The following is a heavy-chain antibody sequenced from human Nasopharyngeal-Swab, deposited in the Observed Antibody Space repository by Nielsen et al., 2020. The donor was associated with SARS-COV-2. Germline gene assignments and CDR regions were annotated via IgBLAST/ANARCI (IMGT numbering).Heavy chain of an antibody. D-gene: IGHD3-10*01. J-gene: IGHJ4*02. CDR1: GFTFSGSA. Sequence: GESLKISCAASGFTFSGSAMHWVRQASGKGLEWVGRIRSKANSYATAYAASVKGRFTISRDDSKNTAYPQMNSLKTEDTAVYYCTGTMVQGVWGQGTLVTVSS. V-gene: IGHV3-73*01. CDR3: TGTMVQGV. CDR2: IRSKANSYAT.